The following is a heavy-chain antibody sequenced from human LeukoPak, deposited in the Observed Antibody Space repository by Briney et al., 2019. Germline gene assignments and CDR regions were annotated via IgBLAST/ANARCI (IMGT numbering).Heavy chain of an antibody. D-gene: IGHD6-13*01. V-gene: IGHV3-64*01. CDR1: GGSISSYY. J-gene: IGHJ4*02. Sequence: ETLSLTCTVSGGSISSYYWSWVRQAPGKGLEYVSAISSNGGSTYYANSVKGRFTISRDNSKNTLYLQMGSLRAEDMAVYYCARGLPGIAAAGTFDYRGQGTLVTVSS. CDR2: ISSNGGST. CDR3: ARGLPGIAAAGTFDY.